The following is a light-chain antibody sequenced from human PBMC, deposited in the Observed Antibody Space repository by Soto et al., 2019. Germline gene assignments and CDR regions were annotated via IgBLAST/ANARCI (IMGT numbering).Light chain of an antibody. Sequence: QSVLTQPPSVSGAPGQRVTISCTGSSSNIGAGYDVHWYQHLPGTAPKLLIYGNSNRPSGVPDRFSGSKSGTSASLAITGRQAEDEADYYCQSYDSSLSGYVVFGGGTKLTVL. J-gene: IGLJ2*01. V-gene: IGLV1-40*01. CDR1: SSNIGAGYD. CDR3: QSYDSSLSGYVV. CDR2: GNS.